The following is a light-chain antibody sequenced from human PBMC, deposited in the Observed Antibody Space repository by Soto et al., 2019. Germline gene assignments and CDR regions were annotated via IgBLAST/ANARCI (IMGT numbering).Light chain of an antibody. J-gene: IGKJ4*01. Sequence: EIVLTQYPGTLSLSVGERVTLSCRASQSVSSYLAWYQQTPGQAPRLLIYDTSNRATGTPDRFSGSGSGTDFTLTISRLEPEEFTVYYCQQYGSSPLTFGGGTTVEIK. CDR1: QSVSSY. CDR3: QQYGSSPLT. V-gene: IGKV3-20*01. CDR2: DTS.